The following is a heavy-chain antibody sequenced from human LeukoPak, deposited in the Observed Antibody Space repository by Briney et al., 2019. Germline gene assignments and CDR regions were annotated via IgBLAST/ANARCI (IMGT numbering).Heavy chain of an antibody. Sequence: SETLSLTCTVSGGSISRGGYYWSWIRPRPGKGLEWYGYIYYSGTTYSNPSLKSRVTISVDTSKNQFSLKLTSVTAADTAVYYCARGQTVTTGEGFDPWGQGTLVTVSP. CDR2: IYYSGTT. CDR1: GGSISRGGYY. D-gene: IGHD4-17*01. V-gene: IGHV4-31*03. CDR3: ARGQTVTTGEGFDP. J-gene: IGHJ5*02.